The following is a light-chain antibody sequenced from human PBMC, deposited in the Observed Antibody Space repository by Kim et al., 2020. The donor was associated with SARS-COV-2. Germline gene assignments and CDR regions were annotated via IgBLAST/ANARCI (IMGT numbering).Light chain of an antibody. J-gene: IGKJ2*01. Sequence: EIVLTQSPCPLSLSPGERATLSCRTSQSVSSSYLAWYHQKPGQAPRLLIYGASSRATGIPDRFSGSGSGTNFTLTISRLEPEDFAVYFCQQYGSSFGQGTKLEI. CDR1: QSVSSSY. CDR2: GAS. CDR3: QQYGSS. V-gene: IGKV3-20*01.